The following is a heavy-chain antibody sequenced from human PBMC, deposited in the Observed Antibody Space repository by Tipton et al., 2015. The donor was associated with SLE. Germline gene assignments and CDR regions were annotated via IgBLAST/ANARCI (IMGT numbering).Heavy chain of an antibody. V-gene: IGHV4-61*09. CDR1: GGSISSSSYY. CDR2: IYTSGST. Sequence: LRLSCTVSGGSISSSSYYWSWIRQPAGKGLEWIGHIYTSGSTNYNPSLKSRVTISVDTSKNQFSLKLSSVTAADTAVYYCARAPHDYGDNEAFDIWGQGTMVTVSS. J-gene: IGHJ3*02. D-gene: IGHD4-17*01. CDR3: ARAPHDYGDNEAFDI.